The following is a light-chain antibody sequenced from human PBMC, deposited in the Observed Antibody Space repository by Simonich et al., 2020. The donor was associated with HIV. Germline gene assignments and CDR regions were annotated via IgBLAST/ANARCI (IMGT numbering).Light chain of an antibody. CDR3: QQYYSTPLT. J-gene: IGKJ4*01. CDR2: WAS. V-gene: IGKV4-1*01. Sequence: DIVMTQSPDYLTVSLGERATINCKSSQSVLSSSNNKNYVTLYQQKQGQPPKLLIYWASTRESGVPDRFSGSGSGTDFTLTITSLQAEDVAVYFCQQYYSTPLTFGGGTKVEIK. CDR1: QSVLSSSNNKNY.